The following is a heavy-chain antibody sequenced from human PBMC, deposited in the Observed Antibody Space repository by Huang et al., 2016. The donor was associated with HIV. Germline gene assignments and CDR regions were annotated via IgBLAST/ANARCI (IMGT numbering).Heavy chain of an antibody. Sequence: KGLEWVANIRQDESEKYYVDSVKGRFTISRDNAKNSLYPQMNSLRAEDTAVYYCATGLGSFDYWGQGSLVTVSS. D-gene: IGHD7-27*01. J-gene: IGHJ4*02. CDR3: ATGLGSFDY. CDR2: IRQDESEK. V-gene: IGHV3-7*01.